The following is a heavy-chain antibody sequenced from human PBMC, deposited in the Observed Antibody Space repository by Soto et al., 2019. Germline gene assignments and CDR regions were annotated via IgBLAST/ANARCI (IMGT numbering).Heavy chain of an antibody. J-gene: IGHJ3*02. CDR3: ARDPKAFKMSGNDSGYRGSSGVFII. Sequence: ASVKVSCKASGYTFTGYYMHWVRQAPGQGLEWMGWINPNSGGTNYAQKFQGWVTMTRDTSISTAYMELSRLRSDDTAVYYCARDPKAFKMSGNDSGYRGSSGVFIIWAQGKMVT. CDR1: GYTFTGYY. CDR2: INPNSGGT. V-gene: IGHV1-2*04. D-gene: IGHD6-6*01.